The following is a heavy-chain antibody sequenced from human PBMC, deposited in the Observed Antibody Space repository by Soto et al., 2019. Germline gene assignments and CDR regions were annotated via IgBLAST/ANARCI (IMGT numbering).Heavy chain of an antibody. CDR1: GGSFSGYY. V-gene: IGHV4-34*01. CDR2: INHSGST. D-gene: IGHD2-2*02. CDR3: ARGSDTHPW. Sequence: QVQLQQWGAGLLKPSETLSLTCAVYGGSFSGYYWSWIRQPPGKGLEWIGEINHSGSTNYNPSLKSRVKISVDTSKNQFYLQLRSVTAADKALYYCARGSDTHPWWGQGPLVTVYS. J-gene: IGHJ4*02.